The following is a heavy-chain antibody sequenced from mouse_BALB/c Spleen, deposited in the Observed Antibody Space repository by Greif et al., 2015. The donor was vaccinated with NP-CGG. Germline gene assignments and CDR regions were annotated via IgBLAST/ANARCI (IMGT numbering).Heavy chain of an antibody. CDR2: INPSTGYT. D-gene: IGHD2-4*01. Sequence: VQLQQSGAELAKPGASVKMSCKASGYTFTSYWMHWVKQRPGQGLEWIGYINPSTGYTEYSQKFKDKATLTADKSSSTAYMQLSSLTSEDSAVYYCARDYDYWYFDVWGAGTTVTVSS. V-gene: IGHV1-7*01. J-gene: IGHJ1*01. CDR3: ARDYDYWYFDV. CDR1: GYTFTSYW.